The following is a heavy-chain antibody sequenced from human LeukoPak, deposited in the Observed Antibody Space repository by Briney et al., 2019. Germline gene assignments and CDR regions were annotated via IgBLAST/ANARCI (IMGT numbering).Heavy chain of an antibody. CDR3: ARDQGGSFLLDY. Sequence: PGGSLRLSCAASGFTFSSYWMSWVRQAPGKGLEGVANIKQDGSEKYYVDSVKDGFPLHRDNAKNSLYLQMNSLRAEDTAVYYCARDQGGSFLLDYWGQGTLVTVSS. CDR2: IKQDGSEK. CDR1: GFTFSSYW. J-gene: IGHJ4*02. V-gene: IGHV3-7*01. D-gene: IGHD1-26*01.